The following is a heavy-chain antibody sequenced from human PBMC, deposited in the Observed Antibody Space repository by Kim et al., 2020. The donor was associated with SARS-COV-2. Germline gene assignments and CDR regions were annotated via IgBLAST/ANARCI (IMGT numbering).Heavy chain of an antibody. V-gene: IGHV4-34*01. Sequence: TDYNPSLNSRVSLFLDTSKNHFSLKLSSVTAADTAFYYCAIRAVGEGFDFWGQGTLVSVSS. CDR3: AIRAVGEGFDF. D-gene: IGHD6-19*01. J-gene: IGHJ4*02. CDR2: T.